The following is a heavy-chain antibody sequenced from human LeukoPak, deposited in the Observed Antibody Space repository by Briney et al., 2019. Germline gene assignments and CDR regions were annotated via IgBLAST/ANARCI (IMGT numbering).Heavy chain of an antibody. V-gene: IGHV3-33*01. CDR3: ARDRKGIWYDY. CDR2: IWYDGSNK. J-gene: IGHJ4*02. D-gene: IGHD1-14*01. CDR1: GFTFSSYG. Sequence: GGSLRLSCAASGFTFSSYGIHWVRQAPGKGLEWVAVIWYDGSNKYYADSVKGRFTISRDNSKNTLYLQMNSLRAEDTAVYYCARDRKGIWYDYWGQGTLVTVSS.